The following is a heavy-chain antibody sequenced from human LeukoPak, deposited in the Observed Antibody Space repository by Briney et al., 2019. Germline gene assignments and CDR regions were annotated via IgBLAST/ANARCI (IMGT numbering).Heavy chain of an antibody. CDR2: IYPSGST. V-gene: IGHV4-4*07. Sequence: PSETLSLTCTASGGSISTYCWSWIRQPAGKGLEWIGRIYPSGSTFYNPSLKSRVTISIDKSKNQFFLNLTSVTAADTALYYCARDRSGYSEYYFDYWGQGSLVTVSS. CDR3: ARDRSGYSEYYFDY. CDR1: GGSISTYC. D-gene: IGHD5-18*01. J-gene: IGHJ4*02.